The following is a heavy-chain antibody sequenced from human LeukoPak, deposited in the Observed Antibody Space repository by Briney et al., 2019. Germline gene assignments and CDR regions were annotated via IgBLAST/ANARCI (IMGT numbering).Heavy chain of an antibody. D-gene: IGHD1-1*01. CDR1: GYTFTGYY. J-gene: IGHJ4*02. Sequence: ASVKVSCKASGYTFTGYYMHWVRQAPGQGLEWMGWINPNSGGTNYAQKFQGRVTMTRDTSISTAYMELSRLRSDDTAVYYCARTGELERCPLLTLDYWGQGTLVTVSS. V-gene: IGHV1-2*02. CDR2: INPNSGGT. CDR3: ARTGELERCPLLTLDY.